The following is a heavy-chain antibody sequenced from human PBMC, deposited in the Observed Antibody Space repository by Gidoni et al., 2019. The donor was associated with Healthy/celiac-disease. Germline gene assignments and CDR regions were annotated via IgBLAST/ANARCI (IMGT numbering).Heavy chain of an antibody. J-gene: IGHJ4*02. V-gene: IGHV1-69*06. CDR1: GGTFSSYA. CDR2: IIPSCVTA. CDR3: ARDPEGPKLG. D-gene: IGHD6-6*01. Sequence: QVQLVQSGAEVKKPGSSVTVSCKASGGTFSSYAISGVRQAPGQGLEWRGGIIPSCVTANYAKKCQGRVTITADKSTSTAYMELSSLRSEDTAVYYCARDPEGPKLGWGQGTLVTVSS.